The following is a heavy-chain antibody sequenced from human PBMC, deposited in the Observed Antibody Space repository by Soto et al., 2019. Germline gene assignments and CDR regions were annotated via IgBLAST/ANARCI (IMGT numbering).Heavy chain of an antibody. Sequence: PSETLSLTCTVSGGSISSYYWTWIRQPPGKGLEWIGYVFYSGTTNYNPSLKSRVTLSVDTSENQFSLKLSSVTAADTAVYYCAREALAETWFDPWGQGTLVTVSS. V-gene: IGHV4-59*01. D-gene: IGHD3-3*02. CDR1: GGSISSYY. CDR3: AREALAETWFDP. CDR2: VFYSGTT. J-gene: IGHJ5*02.